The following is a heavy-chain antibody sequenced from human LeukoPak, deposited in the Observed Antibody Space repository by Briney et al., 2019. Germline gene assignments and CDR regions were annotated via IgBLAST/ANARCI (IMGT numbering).Heavy chain of an antibody. CDR3: ARASGDGRFDY. Sequence: GESLKISCKVSCYNFMTYWIGWVRQMPGKGLEWMGIIYPGESDIRYSPSFQGQVTISADKSISTAYLQWSSLKASDTAIYYCARASGDGRFDYWGQGTLVTVSS. CDR1: CYNFMTYW. V-gene: IGHV5-51*01. J-gene: IGHJ4*02. CDR2: IYPGESDI. D-gene: IGHD4-17*01.